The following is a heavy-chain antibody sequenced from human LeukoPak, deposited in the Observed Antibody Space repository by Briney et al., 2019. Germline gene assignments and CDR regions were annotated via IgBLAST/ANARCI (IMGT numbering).Heavy chain of an antibody. D-gene: IGHD2-8*01. CDR2: INHSGST. CDR1: GGSFSGYY. CDR3: ARGLAYGPYAEYFQH. Sequence: SETLSLTCAVYGGSFSGYYWSWIRQPPGKGLEWIGEINHSGSTNYNPSLKSRVTISVDTSKNQFSLKLSSVTAADTAVYYCARGLAYGPYAEYFQHWGQGTLVTVSS. J-gene: IGHJ1*01. V-gene: IGHV4-34*01.